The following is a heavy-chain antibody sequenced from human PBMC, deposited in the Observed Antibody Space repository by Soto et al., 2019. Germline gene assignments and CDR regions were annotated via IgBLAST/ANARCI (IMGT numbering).Heavy chain of an antibody. CDR2: IPYDGSHQ. V-gene: IGHV3-30*03. J-gene: IGHJ4*02. Sequence: QVHLVESGGGVVQPGRSLRLSCAASGFTFSSHGMHWIRQAPGKGLEWVAVIPYDGSHQYYADSVKGRFSISRDNSKNSLYLQMNSLRAEDTAVYYCATLRVVEWEVQESDYWGQGTLVSVSS. D-gene: IGHD3-3*01. CDR1: GFTFSSHG. CDR3: ATLRVVEWEVQESDY.